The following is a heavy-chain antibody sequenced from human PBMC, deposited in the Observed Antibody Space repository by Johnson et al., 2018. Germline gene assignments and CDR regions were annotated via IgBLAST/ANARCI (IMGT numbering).Heavy chain of an antibody. V-gene: IGHV3-33*01. CDR3: ARADYGDYSGYFQH. D-gene: IGHD4-17*01. CDR2: IWYDGSNK. Sequence: QVQLVQSGGGVVQPGRSLRLSCAASGFTFSSYGMHWVRQAPGKGLEWVAVIWYDGSNKYYAYSVKGRFIISRDNSKNTLDLQMNSLRAEDTAVYYCARADYGDYSGYFQHWGQGTLVTVSS. J-gene: IGHJ1*01. CDR1: GFTFSSYG.